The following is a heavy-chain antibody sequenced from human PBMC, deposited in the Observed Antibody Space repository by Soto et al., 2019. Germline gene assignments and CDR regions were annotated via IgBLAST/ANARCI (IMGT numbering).Heavy chain of an antibody. CDR2: INAGNGNT. CDR1: GYTFTSYA. D-gene: IGHD6-19*01. V-gene: IGHV1-3*01. CDR3: ARVSGIAVAEV. Sequence: QVQLVQSGAEVKKPGASVKVSCKASGYTFTSYAMHWVRQAPGQRLEWMGWINAGNGNTKYSQKFQGRVTITRDTSSSTAYMELSSLRSEDTAVYYCARVSGIAVAEVWGQGTLVTVSS. J-gene: IGHJ4*02.